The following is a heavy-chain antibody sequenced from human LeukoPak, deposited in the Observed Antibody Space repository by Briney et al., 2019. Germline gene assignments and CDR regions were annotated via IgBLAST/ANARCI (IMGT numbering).Heavy chain of an antibody. V-gene: IGHV1-69*04. CDR1: GGTFSSYA. J-gene: IGHJ6*02. CDR2: IIPILGIA. D-gene: IGHD3-10*01. Sequence: SVKVSCKASGGTFSSYAISWVRQAPGQGLEWMGRIIPILGIANYAQKFQGRVTITAEKSTSTAYMELSSLRSEDTAVYYCARGLGSGSLIYGMDVWGQGTTVTVSS. CDR3: ARGLGSGSLIYGMDV.